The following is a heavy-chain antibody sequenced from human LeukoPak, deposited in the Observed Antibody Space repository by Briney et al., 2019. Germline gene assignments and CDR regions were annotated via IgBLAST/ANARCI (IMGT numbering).Heavy chain of an antibody. V-gene: IGHV6-1*01. CDR3: ARSGGTASGKYERATLDY. J-gene: IGHJ4*02. CDR1: GESVSSNNAA. Sequence: SQTLSLTCDISGESVSSNNAAWNWIRQSPSRGLEWLRRTYYRSRWYNDYAVSLKSRMTINADTSKNHFSLQLNSVTPEDTAVYYCARSGGTASGKYERATLDYWGQGTLVTVSS. D-gene: IGHD1-26*01. CDR2: TYYRSRWYN.